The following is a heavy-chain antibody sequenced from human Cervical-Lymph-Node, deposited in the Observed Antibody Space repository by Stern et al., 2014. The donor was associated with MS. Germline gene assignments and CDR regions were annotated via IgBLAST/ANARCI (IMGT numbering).Heavy chain of an antibody. CDR1: GYSFTTFD. CDR3: VRSGHSYRRWFDP. D-gene: IGHD5-12*01. J-gene: IGHJ5*02. Sequence: QVQLGQSGAEVKKPGASVKVSCKASGYSFTTFDINWVRQATGQGLEWMAWMSPDSGNTGSAQKFQGRVTMTRNTSLSTAYMELSGLRSEDTAVYYCVRSGHSYRRWFDPWGQGTLVTVSS. V-gene: IGHV1-8*01. CDR2: MSPDSGNT.